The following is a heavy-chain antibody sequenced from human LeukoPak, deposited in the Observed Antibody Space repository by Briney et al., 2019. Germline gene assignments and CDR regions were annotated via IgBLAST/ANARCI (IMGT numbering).Heavy chain of an antibody. CDR1: GYTFTSHG. CDR3: ARLRITIFGVVSPLDY. V-gene: IGHV1-18*01. D-gene: IGHD3-3*01. Sequence: ASVKVSCEASGYTFTSHGISWVRQAPGQGLEWMGWISAYNGNTNYAQKLQGRVTMTTDTSTSTAYMELRSLRSDDTAVYYCARLRITIFGVVSPLDYWGQGTLVTVSS. J-gene: IGHJ4*02. CDR2: ISAYNGNT.